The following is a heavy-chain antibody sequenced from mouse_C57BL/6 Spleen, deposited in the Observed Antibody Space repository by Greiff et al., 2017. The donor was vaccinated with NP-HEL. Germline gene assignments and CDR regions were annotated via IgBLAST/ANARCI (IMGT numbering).Heavy chain of an antibody. CDR3: ARGGEFDY. J-gene: IGHJ2*01. V-gene: IGHV3-6*01. CDR1: GYSITSGYY. CDR2: ISYDGSN. Sequence: DVKLQESGPGLVKPSQSLSLTCSVTGYSITSGYYWNWIRQFPGNKLEWMGYISYDGSNNYNPSLKNRISITRDTSKNQFFLKLNSVTTEDTATYYCARGGEFDYWGQGTTLTVSS.